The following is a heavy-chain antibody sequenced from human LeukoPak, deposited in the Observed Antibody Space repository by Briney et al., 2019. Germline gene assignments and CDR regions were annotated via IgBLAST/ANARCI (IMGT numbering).Heavy chain of an antibody. Sequence: SETLSLTCTVSGGSINHSNYYWGWIRQPPGKGLEWIGSLYYTGSTYYSPSLKSRVTISIDNSKNQFSLKLNSVTAADTAVYYCARDTSGYSSGSNWFDPWGQGTLVTVSS. D-gene: IGHD6-19*01. V-gene: IGHV4-39*07. CDR3: ARDTSGYSSGSNWFDP. CDR2: LYYTGST. J-gene: IGHJ5*02. CDR1: GGSINHSNYY.